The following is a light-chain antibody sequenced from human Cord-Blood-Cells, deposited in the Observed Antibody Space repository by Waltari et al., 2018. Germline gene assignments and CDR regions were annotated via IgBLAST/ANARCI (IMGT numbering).Light chain of an antibody. CDR1: SSDDGGLNY. J-gene: IGLJ3*02. CDR2: DVS. V-gene: IGLV2-14*03. Sequence: QSALTQPAPVSGSPGQSITNSRTGTSSDDGGLNYVLWYQQHPGKAPKLMIYDVSNRPSGVSNRFSGSKSGNTASLTISGLQAEDEADYYCSSYTSSSTRVFGGGTKLTVL. CDR3: SSYTSSSTRV.